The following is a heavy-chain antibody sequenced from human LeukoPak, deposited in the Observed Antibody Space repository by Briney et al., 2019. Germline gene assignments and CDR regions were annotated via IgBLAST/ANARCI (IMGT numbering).Heavy chain of an antibody. V-gene: IGHV3-23*01. D-gene: IGHD2-15*01. J-gene: IGHJ4*02. CDR3: AKDRAVVAATLIFDY. CDR1: GFTFSTYA. Sequence: GGSLRLSCAASGFTFSTYAISWVRQAPGKGLEWVSTISGSGGSTYYADSVKGRFTISRDNSKNTLYLQMNSLRAEDTAVYFCAKDRAVVAATLIFDYWGQGTLVTVSS. CDR2: ISGSGGST.